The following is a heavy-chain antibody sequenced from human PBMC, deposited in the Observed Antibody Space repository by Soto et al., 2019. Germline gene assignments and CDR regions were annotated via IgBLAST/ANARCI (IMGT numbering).Heavy chain of an antibody. V-gene: IGHV6-1*01. CDR1: GDSVSSISAA. J-gene: IGHJ5*02. CDR3: ARGIAAASLGFDP. D-gene: IGHD6-13*01. CDR2: TYYRYKWYT. Sequence: SQTLSLTCAISGDSVSSISAAWSWIRQSTSRGLEWLGRTYYRYKWYTDYAVSVNSRITINPDTTKNQFSLQMNSVPPDDTAVDYCARGIAAASLGFDPWGQGTLVTVSS.